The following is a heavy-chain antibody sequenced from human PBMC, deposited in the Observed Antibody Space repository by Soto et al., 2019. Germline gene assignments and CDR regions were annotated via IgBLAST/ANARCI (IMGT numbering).Heavy chain of an antibody. D-gene: IGHD6-13*01. CDR3: ARDHEGISASALGY. CDR2: ISRDGSNA. CDR1: GFTFSSYV. J-gene: IGHJ4*02. Sequence: QVQLVESGGGVVQPGRSLTLSCVASGFTFSSYVIHWVRQTPDKGLEWVAIISRDGSNAYYADSVKGRFTISRDNSKTTLYLEMNTLIAEDTAVYYFARDHEGISASALGYWGQGPLVIVSS. V-gene: IGHV3-30-3*01.